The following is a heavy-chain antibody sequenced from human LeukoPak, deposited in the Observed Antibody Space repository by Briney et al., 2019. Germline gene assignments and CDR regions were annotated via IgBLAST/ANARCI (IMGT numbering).Heavy chain of an antibody. Sequence: PGRSLRPSCAASGFTFSSYGMHWVRQAPGNGLEWVAVISYDGSNKYYADSVKGRFTISRDNSKNTLYLQMNRLRAEDTAVYYCASGDSSSWYFDYWGQGTLVTVSS. V-gene: IGHV3-30*03. J-gene: IGHJ4*02. CDR1: GFTFSSYG. D-gene: IGHD6-13*01. CDR3: ASGDSSSWYFDY. CDR2: ISYDGSNK.